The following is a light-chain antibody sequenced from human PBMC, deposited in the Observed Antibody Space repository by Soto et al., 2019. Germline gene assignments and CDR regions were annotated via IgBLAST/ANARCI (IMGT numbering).Light chain of an antibody. CDR3: QPYNSSPRT. V-gene: IGKV1-5*03. CDR2: TAS. J-gene: IGKJ1*01. Sequence: DIQMTQSPSTRSASVVDRVSITCRASQSIDSWLAWYQHTPGKAPHLMIFTASTLETGVPSRFSGSGSETEFTLTISSLQPDDSATYYCQPYNSSPRTFGQGTKVDIK. CDR1: QSIDSW.